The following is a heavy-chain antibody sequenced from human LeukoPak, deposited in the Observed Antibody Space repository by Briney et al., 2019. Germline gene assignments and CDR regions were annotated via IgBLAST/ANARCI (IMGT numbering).Heavy chain of an antibody. CDR2: ISSSSSYI. CDR3: ARGAPYCSGANCMYYFDY. Sequence: GGSLRLSCAASGFTFSNYNMNWVRRAPGKGLEWVSSISSSSSYIYYADSVKGRFTISRDNAKNSLYLQMNSLRAEDTAVYYCARGAPYCSGANCMYYFDYWGQGTLVTVSS. J-gene: IGHJ4*02. CDR1: GFTFSNYN. D-gene: IGHD2-15*01. V-gene: IGHV3-21*01.